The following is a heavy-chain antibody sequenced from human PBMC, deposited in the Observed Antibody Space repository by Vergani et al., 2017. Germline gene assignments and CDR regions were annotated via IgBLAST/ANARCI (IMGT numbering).Heavy chain of an antibody. D-gene: IGHD3-3*01. CDR1: GGSFSGYY. Sequence: QVQLQQWGAGLLKPSETLSLTCAVYGGSFSGYYWSWIRQPPGKGLEWIGEINHSGSTNYNPSLKSRVTISVDTSKNQFSLKLSSVTAADTAVYYCARGFRITIFGVVPPXSDYWGQGTLVTVSS. CDR2: INHSGST. V-gene: IGHV4-34*01. J-gene: IGHJ4*02. CDR3: ARGFRITIFGVVPPXSDY.